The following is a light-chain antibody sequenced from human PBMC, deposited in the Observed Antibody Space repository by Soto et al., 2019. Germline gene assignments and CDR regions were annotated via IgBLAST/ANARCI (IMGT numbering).Light chain of an antibody. CDR1: QNVGSY. Sequence: IVLTQSPATLSLSPGERATLSCRASQNVGSYLAWYQQKPGLAPRLLIYDASKRATGIPARFSGSGSRTDFTLTISSLEPDDFAVYYCQQRSNWQLSFGQGTRLEIK. V-gene: IGKV3-11*01. CDR2: DAS. CDR3: QQRSNWQLS. J-gene: IGKJ5*01.